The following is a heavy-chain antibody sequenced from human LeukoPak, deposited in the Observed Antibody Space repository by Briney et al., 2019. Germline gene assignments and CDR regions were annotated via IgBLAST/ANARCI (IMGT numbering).Heavy chain of an antibody. Sequence: GGSLRLSCAVSGFAFGSEAMSWVRQSPARGLEWVASISPGGGTTYYADYVKGRFTISRDNSNNSLFVQMNSLRVEDTAVYFCAKSRSGSANWALRIFDNWGQGTLVTVS. CDR2: ISPGGGTT. CDR3: AKSRSGSANWALRIFDN. V-gene: IGHV3-23*01. J-gene: IGHJ4*02. CDR1: GFAFGSEA. D-gene: IGHD1-1*01.